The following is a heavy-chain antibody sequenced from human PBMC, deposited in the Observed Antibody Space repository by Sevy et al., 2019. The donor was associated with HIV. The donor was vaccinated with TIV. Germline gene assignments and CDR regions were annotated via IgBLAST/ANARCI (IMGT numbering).Heavy chain of an antibody. Sequence: GGSLRLSCAASGFTLSNYAMSWVRQAPGKGLEWVSAITGSGDATYYGDSVKGRFTISRDNSKNTLFLQMNSLRDADTASYYCAKGGGYDSPKYYYYMDVWGKGTTVTVSS. CDR3: AKGGGYDSPKYYYYMDV. J-gene: IGHJ6*03. V-gene: IGHV3-23*01. CDR2: ITGSGDAT. D-gene: IGHD5-12*01. CDR1: GFTLSNYA.